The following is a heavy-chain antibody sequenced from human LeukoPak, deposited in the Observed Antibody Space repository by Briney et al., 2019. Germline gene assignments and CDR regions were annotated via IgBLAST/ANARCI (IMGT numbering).Heavy chain of an antibody. CDR1: GFTFSAYG. Sequence: GGSLRLSCAASGFTFSAYGMTWVRQAPGKGLEWVSAVSNNGGSTYYADSVKGRFTISRDNSKNTLYLQMNSLRAEDTAVYYCVGWVHYGMDVWGQGTTVTVSS. D-gene: IGHD1-26*01. CDR3: VGWVHYGMDV. V-gene: IGHV3-23*01. CDR2: VSNNGGST. J-gene: IGHJ6*02.